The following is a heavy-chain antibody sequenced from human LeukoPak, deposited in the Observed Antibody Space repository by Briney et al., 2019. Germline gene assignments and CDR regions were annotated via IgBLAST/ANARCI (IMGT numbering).Heavy chain of an antibody. D-gene: IGHD3-3*01. Sequence: GRSLRLSCAASGFTFSSYAMSWVRQAPGKGLEWVSAISGSGGSTYYADSVKGRFTISRDNSKNTLYLQMNSLRAEDTAVYYCAKSIFGVVIGDTIWGQGTLVTVSS. J-gene: IGHJ4*02. CDR2: ISGSGGST. V-gene: IGHV3-23*01. CDR1: GFTFSSYA. CDR3: AKSIFGVVIGDTI.